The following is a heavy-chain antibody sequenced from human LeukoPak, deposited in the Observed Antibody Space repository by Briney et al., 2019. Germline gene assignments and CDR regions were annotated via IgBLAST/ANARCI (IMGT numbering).Heavy chain of an antibody. V-gene: IGHV3-30*02. D-gene: IGHD1-26*01. CDR1: GFSFSSYG. J-gene: IGHJ3*02. Sequence: GGSLRLSCAGSGFSFSSYGMHWVRQAPGKGLEWMAFIRSDGSNKYYADSVKGRFTISRDNSKNTLYLQMNSLRSDDTAVYYCARDRSGSFDLGAFDIWGQGTMVTVSS. CDR2: IRSDGSNK. CDR3: ARDRSGSFDLGAFDI.